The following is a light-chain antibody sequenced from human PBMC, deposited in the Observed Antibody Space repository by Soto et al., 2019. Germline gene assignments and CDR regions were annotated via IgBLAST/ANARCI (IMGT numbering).Light chain of an antibody. J-gene: IGLJ2*01. Sequence: NFMLTQPHSVSESPGKTVTISCTRSSGSIASNYVQWYQQRPGSAPTTVIYEDNQRPSGVPDRFSGSIDSSSNSASLTISGLKPEDEADYYCQSDDSSNVVFGGGTKLTVL. CDR2: EDN. CDR1: SGSIASNY. CDR3: QSDDSSNVV. V-gene: IGLV6-57*04.